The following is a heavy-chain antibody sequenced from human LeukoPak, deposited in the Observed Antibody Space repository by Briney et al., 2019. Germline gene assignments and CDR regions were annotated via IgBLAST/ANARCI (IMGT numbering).Heavy chain of an antibody. CDR2: ISWNSGNI. Sequence: GGSLRLSCAASGFIFDDYAMHWVRQAPGKGLEWVSGISWNSGNIGYADSVKGRFTISRDNAKNSLYLQMNSLRAEDTALYYCAKDQSGITTNVDYWGQGTLVTVSS. CDR3: AKDQSGITTNVDY. V-gene: IGHV3-9*01. D-gene: IGHD3-10*01. CDR1: GFIFDDYA. J-gene: IGHJ4*02.